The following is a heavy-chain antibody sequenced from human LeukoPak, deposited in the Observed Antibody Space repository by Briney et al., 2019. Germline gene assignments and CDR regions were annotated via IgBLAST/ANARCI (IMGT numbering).Heavy chain of an antibody. Sequence: PSETLSLTCTVSGGSISSYYWSWIREPPGKGLEWIGYIYTSGSTNYNPSLKSRVTISVDTSKNQFSLKLSSVTAADTAVYYCARRRGSGIAAAGTNIYYYYYYMDVWGKGTTVTVSS. CDR2: IYTSGST. J-gene: IGHJ6*03. V-gene: IGHV4-4*09. D-gene: IGHD6-13*01. CDR1: GGSISSYY. CDR3: ARRRGSGIAAAGTNIYYYYYYMDV.